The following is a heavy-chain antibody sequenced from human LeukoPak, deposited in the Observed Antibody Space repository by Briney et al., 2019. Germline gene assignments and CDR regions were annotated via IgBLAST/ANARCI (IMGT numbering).Heavy chain of an antibody. D-gene: IGHD6-13*01. CDR3: ATHSSSWYYFDY. CDR1: GFTFSSYE. J-gene: IGHJ4*02. CDR2: ISSSDSTI. Sequence: GGSLRLSCAASGFTFSSYEMNWVRQAPGKGLEWVSYISSSDSTIYYADSVKGRFTISRDNAKNSLYLQMNSLRAEDTAVYYCATHSSSWYYFDYWGQGTLVTVSS. V-gene: IGHV3-48*03.